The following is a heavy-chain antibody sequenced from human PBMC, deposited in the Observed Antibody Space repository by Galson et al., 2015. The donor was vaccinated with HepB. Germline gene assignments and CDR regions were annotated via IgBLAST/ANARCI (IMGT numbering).Heavy chain of an antibody. J-gene: IGHJ4*02. D-gene: IGHD6-13*01. CDR2: ISYDGSNK. Sequence: SLRLSCAASGFTFSSYAMHWVRQAPGKGLEWVAVISYDGSNKYYADSVKGRFTISRDNSKNTLYLQMNSLRAEDTAVYYCARGIAAAYRRYFDYWGQGTLVTVSS. V-gene: IGHV3-30*04. CDR3: ARGIAAAYRRYFDY. CDR1: GFTFSSYA.